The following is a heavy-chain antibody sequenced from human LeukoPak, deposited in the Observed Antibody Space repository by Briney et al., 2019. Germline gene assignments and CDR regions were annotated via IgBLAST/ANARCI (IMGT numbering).Heavy chain of an antibody. Sequence: GGSLRLSCAASGFTFSNAWMSWVRQAPGKGLEWVGRIKSKIDGGTTDYAAPVKGRSTISRDDSKNTLYLQMNSLKTEDTAVYYCTTAGIAAAAFDYWGQGTLVTVSS. CDR3: TTAGIAAAAFDY. D-gene: IGHD6-13*01. CDR1: GFTFSNAW. J-gene: IGHJ4*02. CDR2: IKSKIDGGTT. V-gene: IGHV3-15*01.